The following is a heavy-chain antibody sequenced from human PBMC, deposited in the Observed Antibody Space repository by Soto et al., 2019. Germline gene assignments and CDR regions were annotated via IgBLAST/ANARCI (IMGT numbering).Heavy chain of an antibody. CDR1: GFTFSTYG. CDR2: IWYDRSNE. V-gene: IGHV3-33*01. Sequence: QVQLVESGGGVVQPGRSLRLSCAASGFTFSTYGMHWVRQAPGKGLEWVAVIWYDRSNEYYVDSVKGRFTISRDNSKNTLYLQMNSLRAEDTAVYYCARDGFCTSGNCYGGEGFDIWGQGTMVTVSS. D-gene: IGHD2-15*01. J-gene: IGHJ3*02. CDR3: ARDGFCTSGNCYGGEGFDI.